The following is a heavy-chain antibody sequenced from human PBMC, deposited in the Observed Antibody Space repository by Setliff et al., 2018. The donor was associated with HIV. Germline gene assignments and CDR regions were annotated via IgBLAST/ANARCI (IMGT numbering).Heavy chain of an antibody. Sequence: GGSLRLSCVASGLTFNRYWMSWVRQVPGKGLEWIGRSRNEANRYTTEFAASVKGRFSISRDESKNSVYLQMNSLKTEDTAVYYCTASGDADCGTSACTNWFDPWGQGTLVTVSS. CDR3: TASGDADCGTSACTNWFDP. D-gene: IGHD2-21*01. V-gene: IGHV3-72*01. J-gene: IGHJ5*02. CDR1: GLTFNRYW. CDR2: SRNEANRYTT.